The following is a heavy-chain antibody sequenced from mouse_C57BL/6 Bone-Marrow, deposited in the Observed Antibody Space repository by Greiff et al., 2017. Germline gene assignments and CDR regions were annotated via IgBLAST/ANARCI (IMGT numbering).Heavy chain of an antibody. Sequence: EVKLVESGEGLVKPGGSLKLSCAASGFTFSSYAMSWVRQTPEKRLAWVAYISSGGDYIYYADTVKGRFTISRDNARNTLYLQMSSLKSEDTAMYYCTREGQLRLRNPWFAYWGQGTLVTVSA. V-gene: IGHV5-9-1*02. CDR2: ISSGGDYI. D-gene: IGHD3-2*02. CDR3: TREGQLRLRNPWFAY. J-gene: IGHJ3*01. CDR1: GFTFSSYA.